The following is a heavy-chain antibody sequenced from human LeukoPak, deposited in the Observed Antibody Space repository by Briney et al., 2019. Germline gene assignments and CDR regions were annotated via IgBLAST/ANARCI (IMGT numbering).Heavy chain of an antibody. CDR2: ISGSGGST. D-gene: IGHD1-26*01. CDR1: GFIFSNYG. CDR3: AKDQRVGASDY. Sequence: PGGSLRLSCTASGFIFSNYGIHWVRQAPGKGLEWVSAISGSGGSTYYADSVKGRFTISRDNSKNTLYLQMNSLRAEDTAVYYCAKDQRVGASDYWGQGTLVTVSS. J-gene: IGHJ4*02. V-gene: IGHV3-23*01.